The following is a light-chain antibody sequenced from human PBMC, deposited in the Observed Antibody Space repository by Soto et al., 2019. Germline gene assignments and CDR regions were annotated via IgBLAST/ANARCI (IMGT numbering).Light chain of an antibody. CDR3: QQYNNWPRT. Sequence: EIVMTQSPATLSVSPGERATLSCRASQSVSSNLAWYQQKPGQAPRLLIYGASTMATGIPARFSGSVSGTEFTLTISSLQSEDFAFYYCQQYNNWPRTFGQGTKVDIK. V-gene: IGKV3-15*01. CDR2: GAS. CDR1: QSVSSN. J-gene: IGKJ1*01.